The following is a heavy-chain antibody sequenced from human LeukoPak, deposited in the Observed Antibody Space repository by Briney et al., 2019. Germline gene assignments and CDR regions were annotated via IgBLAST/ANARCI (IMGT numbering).Heavy chain of an antibody. Sequence: SVKVSCKASGGTFSSYAISWVRQAPGQGLEWMGGIIPIFGTANYAQKFQGRVTITTDESTSTAYMELSSLRSEDTAVYYCARSLNYYYDSSGYLQSSCFDLWGRGTLVTVSS. D-gene: IGHD3-22*01. V-gene: IGHV1-69*05. CDR1: GGTFSSYA. CDR2: IIPIFGTA. J-gene: IGHJ2*01. CDR3: ARSLNYYYDSSGYLQSSCFDL.